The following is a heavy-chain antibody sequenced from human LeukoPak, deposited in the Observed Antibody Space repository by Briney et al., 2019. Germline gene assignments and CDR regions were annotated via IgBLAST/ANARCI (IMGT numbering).Heavy chain of an antibody. D-gene: IGHD3-22*01. Sequence: WVRQAPGKGLEWIGSIYYSGSTYYNPSLKSRVTISVDTSKNQFSLKLSSVTAADTAVYYCARGPLPYYYDSSGYWHYWGQGTLVTVSS. CDR2: IYYSGST. J-gene: IGHJ4*02. V-gene: IGHV4-39*07. CDR3: ARGPLPYYYDSSGYWHY.